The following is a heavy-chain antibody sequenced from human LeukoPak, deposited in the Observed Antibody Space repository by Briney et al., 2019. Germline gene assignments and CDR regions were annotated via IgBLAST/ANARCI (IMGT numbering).Heavy chain of an antibody. CDR3: ANGQWLSDYPLGGAFDI. CDR1: GFWFSSYA. CDR2: ITASSTGT. D-gene: IGHD3-22*01. V-gene: IGHV3-23*01. J-gene: IGHJ3*02. Sequence: GGALRHSCGDPGFWFSSYAMNRGRQAPGKGLEWVSGITASSTGTYYANSRNGRFHNSRDSSKNTLYLQMHSLRAEDTAVYYCANGQWLSDYPLGGAFDIWGQGTMVTVSS.